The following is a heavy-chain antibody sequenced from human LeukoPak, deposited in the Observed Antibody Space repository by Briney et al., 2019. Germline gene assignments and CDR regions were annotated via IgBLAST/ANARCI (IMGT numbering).Heavy chain of an antibody. CDR3: ARATTVTTPVNDY. V-gene: IGHV3-21*01. CDR1: GFTFSSYS. Sequence: GGSLRLSCAASGFTFSSYSMNWVRQAPGKGLEWVSSISSSSSYIYYADSVKSRFTISRDNAKNSLYLQMNSLRAEDTAVYYCARATTVTTPVNDYWGQGTLVTVSS. D-gene: IGHD4-17*01. CDR2: ISSSSSYI. J-gene: IGHJ4*02.